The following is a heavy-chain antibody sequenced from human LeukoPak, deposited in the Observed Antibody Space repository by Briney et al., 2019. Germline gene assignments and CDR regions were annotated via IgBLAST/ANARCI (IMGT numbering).Heavy chain of an antibody. D-gene: IGHD6-6*01. CDR2: MNPNSGNT. J-gene: IGHJ4*02. Sequence: ASVKVSCKASGYTFTSYDINWVRQATGQELEWMGWMNPNSGNTGYAQKFQGRVTMTRNTSISTAYMELSSLRSEDTAVYYCAIREYSSSSGDYWGQGTLVTVSS. CDR3: AIREYSSSSGDY. V-gene: IGHV1-8*01. CDR1: GYTFTSYD.